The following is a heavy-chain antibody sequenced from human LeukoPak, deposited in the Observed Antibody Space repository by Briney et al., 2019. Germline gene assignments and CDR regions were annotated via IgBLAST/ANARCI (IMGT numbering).Heavy chain of an antibody. V-gene: IGHV3-33*01. CDR2: IWYDGSNK. D-gene: IGHD1-26*01. J-gene: IGHJ4*02. Sequence: GGSLRLSCAASGFTFSSYGMHWVRQAPGKGLEWVAVIWYDGSNKYYADSVKGRFTISRDNSKNTLYLQMNSLRAEDTAVYYCARDKNRKYSGNYLDYWGQGTLVTVSS. CDR3: ARDKNRKYSGNYLDY. CDR1: GFTFSSYG.